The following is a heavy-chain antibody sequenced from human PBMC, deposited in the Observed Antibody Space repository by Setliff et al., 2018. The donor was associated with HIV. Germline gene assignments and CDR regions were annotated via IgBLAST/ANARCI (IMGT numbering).Heavy chain of an antibody. V-gene: IGHV4-34*10. D-gene: IGHD6-13*01. J-gene: IGHJ4*02. Sequence: SETLSLTCAVYGDSFSGYYWSWIRQPPGKGLEWIGETTHSGGTKYNPSLKSRVTMSVDTSKSQFSLKLGSVTAADTAVYYCARKHNYTSSTYVFGYWGQGTLVTVSS. CDR2: TTHSGGT. CDR1: GDSFSGYY. CDR3: ARKHNYTSSTYVFGY.